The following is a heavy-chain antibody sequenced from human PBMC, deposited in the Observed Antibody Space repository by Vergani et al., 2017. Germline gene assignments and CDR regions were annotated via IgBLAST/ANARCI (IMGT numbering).Heavy chain of an antibody. CDR3: ARSARLRYCSGGSCYSLVY. Sequence: QVQLVQSGAEVKKPGASVKVSCKASGYTFTGYYMHWVRQAPGQGLEWMGWINPSGGSTSYAQKFQGRVTMTRDTSTSTVYMELSSLRSEDTAVYYCARSARLRYCSGGSCYSLVYWGQGTLVTVSS. J-gene: IGHJ4*02. CDR2: INPSGGST. D-gene: IGHD2-15*01. V-gene: IGHV1-46*01. CDR1: GYTFTGYY.